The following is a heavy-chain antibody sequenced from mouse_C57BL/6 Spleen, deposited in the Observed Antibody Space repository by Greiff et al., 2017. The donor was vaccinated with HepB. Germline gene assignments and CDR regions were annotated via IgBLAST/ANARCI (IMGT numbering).Heavy chain of an antibody. J-gene: IGHJ4*01. CDR1: GSTFTSYW. CDR3: ARRDLYYAMDY. CDR2: IDPSDSYT. D-gene: IGHD3-3*01. V-gene: IGHV1-50*01. Sequence: QQPVASLFQPGAPSKLSCKASGSTFTSYWTQWVKQRPGQGLEWIGEIDPSDSYTNYNQKFKGKATLTVDTSSSTAYMQLSSLTSEDSAVYYCARRDLYYAMDYWGQGTSVTVSS.